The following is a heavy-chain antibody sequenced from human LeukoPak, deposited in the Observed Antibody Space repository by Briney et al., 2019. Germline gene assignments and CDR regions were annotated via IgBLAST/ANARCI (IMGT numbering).Heavy chain of an antibody. CDR2: INPNSGDT. D-gene: IGHD3/OR15-3a*01. V-gene: IGHV1-2*02. Sequence: ASVKVSCKASGYIFTGYYMHWVRQAPGQGLEWMGWINPNSGDTNYAQKFQGRVTMATDTSTSTAYMEMRSLRSDDTAVYYCAGVTRWTTTISPWLSYYYMDVWGKGTTVTISS. J-gene: IGHJ6*03. CDR3: AGVTRWTTTISPWLSYYYMDV. CDR1: GYIFTGYY.